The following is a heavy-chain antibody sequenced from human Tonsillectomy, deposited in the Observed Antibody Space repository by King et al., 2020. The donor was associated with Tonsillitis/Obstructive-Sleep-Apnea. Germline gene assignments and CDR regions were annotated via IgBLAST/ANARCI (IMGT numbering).Heavy chain of an antibody. J-gene: IGHJ3*02. V-gene: IGHV3-30*04. CDR2: ISYDGSNH. D-gene: IGHD2-8*02. CDR3: AMEVSAFDI. CDR1: GFTFSSYA. Sequence: VQLVESGGGVVQPGRSLRLSCEASGFTFSSYAMHWVRQAPGKGLEWVAVISYDGSNHYYAGSVKGRFTISRDISKNTLYLQMNSLRAEETAVYYFAMEVSAFDIWGPGPMVTVSS.